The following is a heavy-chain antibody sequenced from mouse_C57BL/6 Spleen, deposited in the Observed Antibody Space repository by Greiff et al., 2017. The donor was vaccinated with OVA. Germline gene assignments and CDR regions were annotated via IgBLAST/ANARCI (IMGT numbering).Heavy chain of an antibody. J-gene: IGHJ2*01. D-gene: IGHD1-1*01. V-gene: IGHV1-26*01. CDR2: INPNNGGT. Sequence: EVQLQQSGPELVKPGASVKISCKASGYTFTDYYMNWVKQSHGKSLEWIGDINPNNGGTSYNQKFKGKATVTVDKSSSTAFMELRSLTSEDSAVYYCARDGLLRYYFDYWGQGTTLTVSS. CDR1: GYTFTDYY. CDR3: ARDGLLRYYFDY.